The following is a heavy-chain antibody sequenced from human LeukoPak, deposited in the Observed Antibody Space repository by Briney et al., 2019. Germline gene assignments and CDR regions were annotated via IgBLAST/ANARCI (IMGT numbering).Heavy chain of an antibody. Sequence: SGRSLRLSCAASGFIFGDYAMHWVRQLPGKGLEWVSGISWSSGKRDYGDSVKGRFTISRDNAKNSLYLQMNSLRVEDTALYYCVKHSGGDHGDYAAFDYWGQGTLVTVSS. CDR1: GFIFGDYA. D-gene: IGHD2-21*02. CDR3: VKHSGGDHGDYAAFDY. J-gene: IGHJ4*02. CDR2: ISWSSGKR. V-gene: IGHV3-9*01.